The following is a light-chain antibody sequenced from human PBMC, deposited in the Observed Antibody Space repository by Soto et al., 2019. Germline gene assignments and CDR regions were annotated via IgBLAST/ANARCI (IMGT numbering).Light chain of an antibody. CDR3: QSYDSSLSAVDV. Sequence: QSVLTQPPSVSGAPGQRVTISCTGSSSNIGAGYDVHWYQQLPGTAPKLLIYGNSNRPSGVPDRFSGSKSGTSASLAITGLQAEDEADYYCQSYDSSLSAVDVFGTGTKVTVL. J-gene: IGLJ1*01. V-gene: IGLV1-40*01. CDR2: GNS. CDR1: SSNIGAGYD.